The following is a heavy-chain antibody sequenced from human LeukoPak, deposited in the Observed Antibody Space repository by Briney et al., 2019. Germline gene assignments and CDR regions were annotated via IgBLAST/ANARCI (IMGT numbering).Heavy chain of an antibody. D-gene: IGHD3-10*01. CDR2: VNPNSGDT. Sequence: GASVKVSCEASGYTFSAFHIHWVRLAPRQGPEWMGWVNPNSGDTNYAQRFRGRVTMTRDTSINTAYMELSSLRSDDTAVYYCARSNYYGSQSEYWGQGTLVAVSS. CDR3: ARSNYYGSQSEY. V-gene: IGHV1-2*02. CDR1: GYTFSAFH. J-gene: IGHJ4*02.